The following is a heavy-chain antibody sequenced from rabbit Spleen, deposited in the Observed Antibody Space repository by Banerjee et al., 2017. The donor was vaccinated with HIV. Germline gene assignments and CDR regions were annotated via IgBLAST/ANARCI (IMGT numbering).Heavy chain of an antibody. J-gene: IGHJ4*01. D-gene: IGHD1-1*01. V-gene: IGHV1S40*01. CDR3: ASGYSDIYFNL. CDR1: GFSFSSGYY. CDR2: IATGSGST. Sequence: QSLEESGGDLVKPGASLTLTCKASGFSFSSGYYMSWVRQAPGKGLEWIGCIATGSGSTWYASWAKGRFTISKPSSTTVTLQMTSLTAADTATYFCASGYSDIYFNLWGQGTLVTVS.